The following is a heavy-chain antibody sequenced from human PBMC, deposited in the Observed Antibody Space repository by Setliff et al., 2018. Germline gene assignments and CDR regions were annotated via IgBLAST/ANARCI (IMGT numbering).Heavy chain of an antibody. CDR2: IYHRGRT. V-gene: IGHV4-38-2*01. J-gene: IGHJ3*01. D-gene: IGHD1-1*01. Sequence: SETLSLTCDVSGISITSGHYWGWIRQPPGKGREWIATIYHRGRTYYNPSLDSRVTISLDTSKNQYSLRLRSVTAADTAVYYCASPRRDDLDTPFDAFDLWGQGTKVTVSS. CDR1: GISITSGHY. CDR3: ASPRRDDLDTPFDAFDL.